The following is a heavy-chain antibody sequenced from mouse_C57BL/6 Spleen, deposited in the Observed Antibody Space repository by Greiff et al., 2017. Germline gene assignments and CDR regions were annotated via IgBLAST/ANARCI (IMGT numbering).Heavy chain of an antibody. V-gene: IGHV1-80*01. CDR2: IYPGDGDT. Sequence: QVQLQQSGAELVKPGASVKISCKASGYAFSSYWMNWVKQRPGKGLEWIGQIYPGDGDTNYNGKFKGKATLTADKSSSTAYMQLSSLTSEDSAVYFCASRGYDYDRDYWGQGTTLTVSS. CDR3: ASRGYDYDRDY. D-gene: IGHD2-4*01. CDR1: GYAFSSYW. J-gene: IGHJ2*01.